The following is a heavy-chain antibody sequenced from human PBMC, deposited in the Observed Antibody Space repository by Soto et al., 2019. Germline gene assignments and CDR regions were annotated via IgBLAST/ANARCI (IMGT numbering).Heavy chain of an antibody. Sequence: SETLSLTCAVYGGSFSGYYWSWIRQPPGKGLEWIGEINHSGSTNYNPSLKSRVTISVDTSKNQFSLKLSSVTAADTAVYYCARGPPRVVPAAIGLTVAISQYYFDYWGQGTLVTVAS. V-gene: IGHV4-34*01. CDR1: GGSFSGYY. CDR2: INHSGST. J-gene: IGHJ4*02. CDR3: ARGPPRVVPAAIGLTVAISQYYFDY. D-gene: IGHD2-2*01.